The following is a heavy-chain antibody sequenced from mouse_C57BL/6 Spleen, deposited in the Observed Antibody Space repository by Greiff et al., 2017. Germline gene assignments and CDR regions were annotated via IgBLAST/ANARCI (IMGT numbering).Heavy chain of an antibody. Sequence: EVHLVESGGGLVQPGESLKLSCESNEYEFPSHDMSWVRKTPEKRLELVAALNSDGGSTSYPDTMERRFIISRDNTKKPLYLQMSSRRSEDTALYYCARGGDGYYGWYFDVWGTGTTVTVSS. CDR2: LNSDGGST. CDR1: EYEFPSHD. CDR3: ARGGDGYYGWYFDV. V-gene: IGHV5-2*01. D-gene: IGHD2-3*01. J-gene: IGHJ1*03.